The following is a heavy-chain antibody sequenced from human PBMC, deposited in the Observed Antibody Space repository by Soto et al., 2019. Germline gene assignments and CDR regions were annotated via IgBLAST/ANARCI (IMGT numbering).Heavy chain of an antibody. V-gene: IGHV1-2*02. J-gene: IGHJ4*02. D-gene: IGHD3-22*01. CDR1: GYTFTGYD. Sequence: ASVKVSCKASGYTFTGYDMHWVRQAPGQGLEWMGWINPNSGDTHYVQKFQGRVTMARDTSINTVYMELSGLRSDDTAVYFCARGMRDPSQYDSTGYYFFGYWGQGTLVTVSS. CDR2: INPNSGDT. CDR3: ARGMRDPSQYDSTGYYFFGY.